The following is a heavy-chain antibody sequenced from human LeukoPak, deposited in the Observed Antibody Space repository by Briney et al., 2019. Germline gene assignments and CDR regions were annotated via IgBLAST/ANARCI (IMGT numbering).Heavy chain of an antibody. V-gene: IGHV3-23*01. CDR2: ISGSGGST. Sequence: GGSLRLSCAASGFTFSSYAMSWVRQAPGKGLEWVSAISGSGGSTYYADSVKGRFTISRDNSKNTLYLQMNSLRAEDTAVFYCAKVYLFNDYEGGYFDYWGQGTLVTVSS. J-gene: IGHJ4*02. D-gene: IGHD4-17*01. CDR1: GFTFSSYA. CDR3: AKVYLFNDYEGGYFDY.